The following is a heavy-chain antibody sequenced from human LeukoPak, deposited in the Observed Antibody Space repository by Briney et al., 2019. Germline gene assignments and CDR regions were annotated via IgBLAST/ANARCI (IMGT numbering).Heavy chain of an antibody. V-gene: IGHV3-33*01. CDR2: IWYDGSNK. CDR1: GFTFSSYG. D-gene: IGHD3-10*01. J-gene: IGHJ4*02. Sequence: GGSLRLSCAASGFTFSSYGMHWVRQAPGKGLEWVAVIWYDGSNKYYADSVKGRFTISRDNSKNTLYLRMNSLRAEDTAVYYCARDLLRGEYYFDYWGQGTLVTVSS. CDR3: ARDLLRGEYYFDY.